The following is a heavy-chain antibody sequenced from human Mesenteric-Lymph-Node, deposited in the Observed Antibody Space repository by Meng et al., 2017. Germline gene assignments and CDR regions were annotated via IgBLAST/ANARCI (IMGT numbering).Heavy chain of an antibody. V-gene: IGHV3-30*01. Sequence: GESLKISCAASGFTFSSYAMHWVRQAPGKGLEWVAVISYDGSNKYYADSVKGRFTISRDNSKNTLYLQMNSLRAEDTAVYYCARDGYIIFDYWGQGTLVTVSS. CDR2: ISYDGSNK. CDR3: ARDGYIIFDY. CDR1: GFTFSSYA. J-gene: IGHJ4*02. D-gene: IGHD1-1*01.